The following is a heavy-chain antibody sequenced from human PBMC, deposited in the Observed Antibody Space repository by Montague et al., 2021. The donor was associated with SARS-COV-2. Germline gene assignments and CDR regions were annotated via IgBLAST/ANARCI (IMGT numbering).Heavy chain of an antibody. J-gene: IGHJ4*02. Sequence: CAISGDSVSSNIVTWNWNRQSPSRRLEWLGRTYYRSKWYNDYAESVKSRITIAPDTSKHQFSLHLNSVTPEDTAVYYCARIPVGSKYYFDFWGQGTLVTVSS. V-gene: IGHV6-1*01. CDR3: ARIPVGSKYYFDF. D-gene: IGHD2-2*01. CDR2: TYYRSKWYN. CDR1: GDSVSSNIVT.